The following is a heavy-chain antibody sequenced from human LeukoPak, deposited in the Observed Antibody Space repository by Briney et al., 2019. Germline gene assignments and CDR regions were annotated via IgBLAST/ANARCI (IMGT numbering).Heavy chain of an antibody. V-gene: IGHV1-69*13. Sequence: SVKVSCKASGGTFGSYAISWVRQAPGQGLEWMGGIIPIFGTANYAQKFQGRVTITADESTSTAYMELSSLRSEDTAVYYCAREQRGYSYGYDPRDYYYGMDVWGQGTTVTVSS. CDR2: IIPIFGTA. CDR3: AREQRGYSYGYDPRDYYYGMDV. CDR1: GGTFGSYA. D-gene: IGHD5-18*01. J-gene: IGHJ6*02.